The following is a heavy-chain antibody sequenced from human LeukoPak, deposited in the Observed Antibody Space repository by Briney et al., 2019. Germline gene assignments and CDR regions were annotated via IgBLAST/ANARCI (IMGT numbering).Heavy chain of an antibody. CDR1: GFTFINYA. J-gene: IGHJ6*02. CDR2: IRYDGSQK. D-gene: IGHD3-16*01. CDR3: AKDMKVVLHGMDV. V-gene: IGHV3-30*02. Sequence: PGGSLRLSCAASGFTFINYAMHWVRQAPGKGLEWVAFIRYDGSQKYYADSVKGRFTISRDNAKNSLYLQMNSLRAEDTALYYCAKDMKVVLHGMDVWGQGTTVTVSS.